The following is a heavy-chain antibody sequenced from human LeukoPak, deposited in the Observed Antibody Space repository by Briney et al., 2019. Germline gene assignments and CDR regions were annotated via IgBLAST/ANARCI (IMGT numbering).Heavy chain of an antibody. J-gene: IGHJ6*02. CDR2: IWYDGSNK. CDR1: GFTFSSYG. D-gene: IGHD5-24*01. Sequence: GGSLRLSCAASGFTFSSYGMHWVRQAPGKGLEWVAVIWYDGSNKYYADSVKGRFTISRDNSKNTLYLQMNSLRAEDTALYYCAKDTHRDYYYGMDVWGQGTTVTVSS. V-gene: IGHV3-33*06. CDR3: AKDTHRDYYYGMDV.